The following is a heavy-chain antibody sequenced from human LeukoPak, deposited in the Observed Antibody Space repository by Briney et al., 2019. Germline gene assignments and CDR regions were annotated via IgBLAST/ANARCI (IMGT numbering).Heavy chain of an antibody. D-gene: IGHD3-22*01. J-gene: IGHJ4*02. CDR2: ISSSGGSS. CDR3: ARTYYYDSSGYGPSDY. V-gene: IGHV3-23*01. CDR1: GFTFSSYA. Sequence: GGSLRLSCAASGFTFSSYAMSWVRQAPGKGLEWVSAISSSGGSSYYADSVKGRFTISRDNSKNTLYLQMNSLRAEDTAVYYCARTYYYDSSGYGPSDYWGQGTLVTVSS.